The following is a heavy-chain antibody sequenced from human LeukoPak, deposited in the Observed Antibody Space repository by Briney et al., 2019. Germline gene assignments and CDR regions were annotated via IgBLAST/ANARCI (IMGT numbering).Heavy chain of an antibody. V-gene: IGHV1-2*02. J-gene: IGHJ4*02. D-gene: IGHD3-9*01. CDR2: INPNSGGT. Sequence: ASVKVPCKASGYTFNGYYMHGVRQAPGQGLEWMGWINPNSGGTNYAQKFLGRLTVTGDTSISTAYMELSRLGSDDTAVYYCARSRYDVLTGSPDYWGQGTLVTVSS. CDR1: GYTFNGYY. CDR3: ARSRYDVLTGSPDY.